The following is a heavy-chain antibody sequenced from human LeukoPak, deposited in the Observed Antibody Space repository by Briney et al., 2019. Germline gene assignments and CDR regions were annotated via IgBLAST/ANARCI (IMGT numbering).Heavy chain of an antibody. V-gene: IGHV4-59*01. CDR2: IYYSGST. J-gene: IGHJ4*02. CDR1: GGSISSYY. D-gene: IGHD6-19*01. CDR3: ARAPAVAGHFDY. Sequence: SETPSLTCTVSGGSISSYYWSWIRQPPGKGLEWIGYIYYSGSTNYNPSLKSRVTISVDTSKNQFSLKLSSVTAADTAVYYCARAPAVAGHFDYWGQGTLVTVSS.